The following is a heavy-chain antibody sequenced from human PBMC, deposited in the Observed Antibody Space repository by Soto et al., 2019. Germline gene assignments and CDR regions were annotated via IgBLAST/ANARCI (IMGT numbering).Heavy chain of an antibody. J-gene: IGHJ4*02. CDR1: GFTFSSYA. CDR3: AKTSSSSWYLDY. Sequence: EVQLLESGGGLVQPGGSLRLSCAASGFTFSSYAMTWVRQAPGKGLEWVSGISGSGGSTYHAGSVKGRFTISRDNSKNTLYLQMNSLRAEDTAVYYCAKTSSSSWYLDYWGRGTLVTASS. V-gene: IGHV3-23*01. CDR2: ISGSGGST. D-gene: IGHD2-2*01.